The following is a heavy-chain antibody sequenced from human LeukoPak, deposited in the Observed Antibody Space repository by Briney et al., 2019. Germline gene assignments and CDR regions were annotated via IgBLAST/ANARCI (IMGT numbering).Heavy chain of an antibody. CDR1: GYTFTGYY. D-gene: IGHD6-13*01. J-gene: IGHJ4*02. Sequence: ASVKVSCKASGYTFTGYYMHWVRQAPGQGLEWMGWINPNSGGTNYAQKFQGRVTMTRDTSISTAYMELSRLRSDDTAVYYCARAKPSRDSSSWSTPFDYWGQGTLVTVSS. V-gene: IGHV1-2*02. CDR2: INPNSGGT. CDR3: ARAKPSRDSSSWSTPFDY.